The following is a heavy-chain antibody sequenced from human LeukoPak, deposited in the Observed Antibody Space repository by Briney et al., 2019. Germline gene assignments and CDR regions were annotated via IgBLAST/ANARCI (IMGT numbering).Heavy chain of an antibody. D-gene: IGHD6-13*01. Sequence: PGGSLRLSCAASGFTFSSCSMNWVRQAPGKGLEWVSSISSSSSYIYYADSVKGRFTISRDNAKNSLYLQMNSLRAEDTAVYYCARGIAAAGTPGYWGQGTLVTVSS. V-gene: IGHV3-21*01. CDR3: ARGIAAAGTPGY. CDR2: ISSSSSYI. J-gene: IGHJ4*02. CDR1: GFTFSSCS.